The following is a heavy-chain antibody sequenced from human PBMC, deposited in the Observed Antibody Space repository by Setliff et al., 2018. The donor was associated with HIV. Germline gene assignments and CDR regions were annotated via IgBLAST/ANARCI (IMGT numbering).Heavy chain of an antibody. V-gene: IGHV4-38-2*01. D-gene: IGHD6-19*01. J-gene: IGHJ3*02. Sequence: PSETLSLTCAVSGYSISSGYYRGWIRQPPGKGLEWIGSIYHSGSTYYNPSLKSRVTISVDTSKNQFSLKLSSVTAADTAVYYCARPNSSGWYPGAFDIRGQGTMVTVSS. CDR1: GYSISSGYY. CDR3: ARPNSSGWYPGAFDI. CDR2: IYHSGST.